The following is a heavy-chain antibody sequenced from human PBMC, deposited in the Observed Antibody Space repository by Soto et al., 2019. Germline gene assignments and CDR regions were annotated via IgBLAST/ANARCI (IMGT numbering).Heavy chain of an antibody. CDR3: GRVRAAPGSYYFDY. CDR1: GYTFTSYG. J-gene: IGHJ4*02. Sequence: QVQLVQSGAEVKKPGASVKVSCKASGYTFTSYGWVRQAPGQGLEWMGWISGSNGNTNDAQKLQGRVTMTTDTSTSTAYMELRSLRSADTAVYYCGRVRAAPGSYYFDYGGQGTLVTVSS. V-gene: IGHV1-18*01. CDR2: ISGSNGNT. D-gene: IGHD6-13*01.